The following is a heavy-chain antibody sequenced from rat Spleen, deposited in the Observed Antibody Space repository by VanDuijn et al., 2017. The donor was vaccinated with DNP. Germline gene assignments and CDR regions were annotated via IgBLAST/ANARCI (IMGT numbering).Heavy chain of an antibody. CDR3: ARGLNYGGYIYSWYFDF. CDR1: GYSITSNY. Sequence: EVQLQESGPGLVKPSQSLSLTCSVTGYSITSNYWAWIRKLPGNKMEWMGYISYSGNTAYNPSLRSRISITRDTSKNQFFLQLNSVTTEDTATYYCARGLNYGGYIYSWYFDFWGPGTMVTVSS. CDR2: ISYSGNT. V-gene: IGHV3-1*01. J-gene: IGHJ1*01. D-gene: IGHD1-11*01.